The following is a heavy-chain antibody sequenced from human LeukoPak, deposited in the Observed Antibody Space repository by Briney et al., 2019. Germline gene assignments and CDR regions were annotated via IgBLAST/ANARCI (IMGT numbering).Heavy chain of an antibody. J-gene: IGHJ4*02. V-gene: IGHV4-59*11. D-gene: IGHD3-10*01. CDR3: ARIRYGSGSYYLFDY. CDR1: GDSFSSHY. Sequence: SETLSLTCTVSGDSFSSHYGSWIRQPPGKGLEWIGHIYYSGSTSYNPSLKSRVTISVDTSKKQFSLKLSSVTAADTAVYYCARIRYGSGSYYLFDYWGQGTLVTVSS. CDR2: IYYSGST.